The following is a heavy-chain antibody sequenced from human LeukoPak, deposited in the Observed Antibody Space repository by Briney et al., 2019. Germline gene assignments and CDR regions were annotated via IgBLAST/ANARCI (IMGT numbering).Heavy chain of an antibody. CDR2: IYYSGST. CDR3: ARGATDFYDFWSN. J-gene: IGHJ4*02. CDR1: GGSISGGDYY. D-gene: IGHD3-3*01. V-gene: IGHV4-30-4*08. Sequence: PSKTLSLTCTVSGGSISGGDYYWSWIRQPPGRGLEWIGYIYYSGSTYQNPSLKSRVTISVDTSKNQFSLKLSSVTAADTAVYYCARGATDFYDFWSNWGQGTLVTVSS.